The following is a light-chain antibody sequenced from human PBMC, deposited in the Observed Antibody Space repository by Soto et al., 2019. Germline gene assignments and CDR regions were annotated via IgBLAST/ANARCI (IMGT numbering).Light chain of an antibody. CDR3: QQYNSFIWT. J-gene: IGKJ1*01. CDR2: KAS. Sequence: IQMTQSPSTLSASVGDRVTIICRASQTISSWLAWYQQKGGQAPKLLISKASILDSGVPSRFSGSGSGTEFNLTISSLQPEDFATYYCQQYNSFIWTFGQGTKVDVK. CDR1: QTISSW. V-gene: IGKV1-5*03.